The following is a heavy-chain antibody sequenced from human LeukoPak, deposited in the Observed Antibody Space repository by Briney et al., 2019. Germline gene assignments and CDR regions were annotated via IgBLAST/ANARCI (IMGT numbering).Heavy chain of an antibody. CDR2: ISSTSTYI. CDR3: AKEAVAGQDYFDY. J-gene: IGHJ4*02. CDR1: GFTFSSYT. Sequence: PGGSLRLSCAASGFTFSSYTMIWVRQAPGKGLEWVSSISSTSTYIYYADSVKGRFTISRDNAKNSLYLQMNSLRAEDTALYYCAKEAVAGQDYFDYWGQGTLVTVSS. D-gene: IGHD6-19*01. V-gene: IGHV3-21*04.